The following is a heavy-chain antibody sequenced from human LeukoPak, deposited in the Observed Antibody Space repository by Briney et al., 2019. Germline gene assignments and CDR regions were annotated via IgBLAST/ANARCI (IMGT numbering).Heavy chain of an antibody. CDR3: AKEGGDWGEGYFDY. CDR1: GFTLSNKL. J-gene: IGHJ4*02. D-gene: IGHD7-27*01. CDR2: INQDGSKK. Sequence: GGSLRLSRAASGFTLSNKLMSWVRQAAGKGLEWVANINQDGSKKDYVDSVKGRFTISRDNAENSLYLQMNSLRAEDTAVYYCAKEGGDWGEGYFDYWGQGTLVTVSS. V-gene: IGHV3-7*03.